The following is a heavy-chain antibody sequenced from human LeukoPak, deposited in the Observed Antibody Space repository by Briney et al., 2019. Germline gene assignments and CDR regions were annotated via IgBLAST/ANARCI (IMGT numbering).Heavy chain of an antibody. CDR1: GYTFTGYY. CDR3: ARVRAAADYYYYYGMDV. V-gene: IGHV1-2*02. J-gene: IGHJ6*02. D-gene: IGHD6-25*01. CDR2: INPNSGGT. Sequence: GASVKVSCKASGYTFTGYYMHWVRQAPGQGLEWMGWINPNSGGTNYAQKFQGRVTMTRDTSISTAYMELSRLRSDDTAVYYCARVRAAADYYYYYGMDVWGQGTTVTVSS.